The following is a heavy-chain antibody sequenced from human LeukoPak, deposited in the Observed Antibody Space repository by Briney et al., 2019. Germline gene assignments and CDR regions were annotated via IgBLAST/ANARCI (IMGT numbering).Heavy chain of an antibody. V-gene: IGHV3-74*01. D-gene: IGHD3-9*01. Sequence: PGGSLRLSCAASGFTFSSYWMHWVRQAPGKGLVWVSRINSDGSSTSCADCVKGRFTISRDNSKNTLYLQMNSLRAEDTAVYYCAKDGRRYFDWLSSFGYYYYYVDVWGKGTTVTVSS. CDR3: AKDGRRYFDWLSSFGYYYYYVDV. J-gene: IGHJ6*03. CDR1: GFTFSSYW. CDR2: INSDGSST.